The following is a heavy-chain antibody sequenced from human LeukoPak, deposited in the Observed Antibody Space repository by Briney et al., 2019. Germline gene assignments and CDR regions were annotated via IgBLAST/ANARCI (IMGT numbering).Heavy chain of an antibody. D-gene: IGHD3-3*01. CDR3: ARGGSLEWLPYYYYYYGMDV. Sequence: RASVKVSCKASGYTFTSYDINWVRQAPGQGLEWMGWMNPNSGNTGYAQKFQGRVTMTRNTSISTAYMELSSLRSKDTAVYYCARGGSLEWLPYYYYYYGMDVWGQGTTVTVSS. V-gene: IGHV1-8*01. J-gene: IGHJ6*02. CDR1: GYTFTSYD. CDR2: MNPNSGNT.